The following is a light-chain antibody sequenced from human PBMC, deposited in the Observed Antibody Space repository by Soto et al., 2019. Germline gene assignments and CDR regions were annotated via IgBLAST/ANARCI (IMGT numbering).Light chain of an antibody. V-gene: IGLV2-23*03. CDR2: EGS. CDR1: SSYVRSYNL. J-gene: IGLJ1*01. Sequence: QSVLTQPASVSESPGQSITISCTGTSSYVRSYNLVSWYQQHPGKAPKLMIYEGSKRPSGVSNRFSGSKSGNTASLTISGLQAEDEADYYCCSYAGSSTFVFGTGTKVTVL. CDR3: CSYAGSSTFV.